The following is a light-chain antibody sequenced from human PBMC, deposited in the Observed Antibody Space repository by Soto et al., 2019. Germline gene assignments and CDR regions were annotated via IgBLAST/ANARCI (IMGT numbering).Light chain of an antibody. J-gene: IGKJ1*01. CDR2: GAS. CDR1: QSVSSSY. V-gene: IGKV3-20*01. Sequence: EIVLTQSPGTMSLSPGKVATLSGRASQSVSSSYIAWYQQRPGQTPSLLIYGASTRATGIPDRFSGSGSGTDFSLTISRLEPEDFAVYYCQQYGGSPLTFGQGTKVDIK. CDR3: QQYGGSPLT.